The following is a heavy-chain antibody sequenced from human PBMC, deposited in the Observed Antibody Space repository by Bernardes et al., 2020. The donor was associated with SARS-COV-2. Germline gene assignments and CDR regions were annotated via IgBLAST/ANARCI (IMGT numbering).Heavy chain of an antibody. CDR1: GFTFSSYW. V-gene: IGHV3-7*01. J-gene: IGHJ6*02. Sequence: GSLRLSCAASGFTFSSYWMSWVRQAPGKGLEWVANIKQDGSEKYYVDSVKGRFTISRDNAKNSLYLQMNSLRAEGTAVYYCARDRPGTLYYGMDVWGQGTTVTVSS. CDR2: IKQDGSEK. D-gene: IGHD1-26*01. CDR3: ARDRPGTLYYGMDV.